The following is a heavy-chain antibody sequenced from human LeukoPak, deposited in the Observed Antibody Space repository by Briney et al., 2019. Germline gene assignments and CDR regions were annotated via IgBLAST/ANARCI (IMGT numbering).Heavy chain of an antibody. CDR2: IRYDGSNK. Sequence: GGSLRLSCAASGFTFSSYGMHWVRQAPGKGLEWVAFIRYDGSNKYYADSVKGRFTISRDNSKNTLYLQMNSLRAEDTAVYYCAKDSNWNYGVASNWFDPWGQGTLVTVSS. D-gene: IGHD1-7*01. V-gene: IGHV3-30*02. J-gene: IGHJ5*02. CDR1: GFTFSSYG. CDR3: AKDSNWNYGVASNWFDP.